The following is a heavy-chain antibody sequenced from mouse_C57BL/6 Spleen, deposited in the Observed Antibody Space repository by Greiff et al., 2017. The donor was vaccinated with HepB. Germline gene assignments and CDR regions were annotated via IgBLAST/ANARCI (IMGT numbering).Heavy chain of an antibody. CDR2: IYPGSGST. D-gene: IGHD1-1*01. CDR1: GYTFTSYW. V-gene: IGHV1-55*01. J-gene: IGHJ2*01. Sequence: QVQLQQPGAELVKPGASVKMSCKASGYTFTSYWITWVKQRPGQGLEWIGDIYPGSGSTNYNEKFKSKATLTVDTSSSTAYMQLSSLTSEDSAVYYCARSLTTGPYFDYWGQGTTLTVSS. CDR3: ARSLTTGPYFDY.